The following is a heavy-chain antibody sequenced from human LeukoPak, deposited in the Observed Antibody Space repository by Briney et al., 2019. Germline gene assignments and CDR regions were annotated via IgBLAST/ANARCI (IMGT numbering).Heavy chain of an antibody. CDR3: ARDPGPAGWFDF. Sequence: GGSLRLSCAASGFTFSSYWMRWVRRAPGKGPVWVSRINSDGSSTTYADSVKGRFTISRDNAKNTLYLQMNSLRAEDTAVYYCARDPGPAGWFDFWGQGTLVTVSS. V-gene: IGHV3-74*01. D-gene: IGHD6-19*01. J-gene: IGHJ4*02. CDR1: GFTFSSYW. CDR2: INSDGSST.